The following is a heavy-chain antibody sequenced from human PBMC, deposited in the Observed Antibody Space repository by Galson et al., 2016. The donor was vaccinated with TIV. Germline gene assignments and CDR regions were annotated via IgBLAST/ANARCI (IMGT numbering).Heavy chain of an antibody. CDR3: ARISLRGGSSAV. J-gene: IGHJ6*02. Sequence: ETLSLTCAVYGGSVSGYYWSWIRQSPGKGLEWIGEINHSGSTNYNPSHKSRVSISVDTSKNQFSLNLNSVTAADTAVYYCARISLRGGSSAVWGRGTTVTVSS. V-gene: IGHV4-34*01. CDR2: INHSGST. CDR1: GGSVSGYY. D-gene: IGHD2-15*01.